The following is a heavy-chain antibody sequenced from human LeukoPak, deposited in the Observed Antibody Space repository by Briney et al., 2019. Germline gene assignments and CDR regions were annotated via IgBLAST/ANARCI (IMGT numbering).Heavy chain of an antibody. CDR2: VRNKVSSYTT. V-gene: IGHV3-72*01. CDR1: GFTFGKYW. CDR3: TRDSIYYYIDY. D-gene: IGHD2-21*01. Sequence: GGSLRLSCVASGFTFGKYWMSWVRQAPRKGLEWVGRVRNKVSSYTTEYAASVKGRFTISRDDSKNSLYLQMNSLKTEDTAVYYCTRDSIYYYIDYWGQGTLVTVSS. J-gene: IGHJ4*02.